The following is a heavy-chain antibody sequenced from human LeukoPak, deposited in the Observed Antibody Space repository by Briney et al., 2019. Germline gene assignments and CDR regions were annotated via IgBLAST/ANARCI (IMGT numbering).Heavy chain of an antibody. CDR1: GFSFSSFA. Sequence: PGGSLRLSCAASGFSFSSFAMTWVRQAPGKGLEWVSYISSSGSTIYYADSVKGRFTISRDNAKNSLYLQMNSLRAEDTAVYYCARGEDTAMVTLWDSGINAFDIWGQGTMVTVSS. J-gene: IGHJ3*02. V-gene: IGHV3-48*04. CDR3: ARGEDTAMVTLWDSGINAFDI. D-gene: IGHD5-18*01. CDR2: ISSSGSTI.